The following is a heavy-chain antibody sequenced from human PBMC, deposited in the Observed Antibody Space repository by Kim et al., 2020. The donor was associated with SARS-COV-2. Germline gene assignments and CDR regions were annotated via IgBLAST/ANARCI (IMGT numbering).Heavy chain of an antibody. CDR3: ARDEEHSGCFFYYGLDV. Sequence: GGSLRLSCSVDGLSFTAYAFHWVRQSPGKGLEWVAAISRDGQEKFYADAVKGRVSISRDDSKNTVFLQMDSLRREDSAVYYCARDEEHSGCFFYYGLDV. J-gene: IGHJ6*01. D-gene: IGHD3-3*02. V-gene: IGHV3-30*04. CDR1: GLSFTAYA. CDR2: ISRDGQEK.